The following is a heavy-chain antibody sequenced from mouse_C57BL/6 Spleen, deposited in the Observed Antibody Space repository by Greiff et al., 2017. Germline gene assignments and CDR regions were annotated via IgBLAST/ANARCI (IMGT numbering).Heavy chain of an antibody. J-gene: IGHJ2*01. CDR2: IDPEDGET. D-gene: IGHD4-1*01. CDR1: GFNIKDYY. CDR3: ARDGTEEGY. Sequence: VQLKESGAELVKPGASVKLSCTASGFNIKDYYMHWVKQRTEQGLEWIGRIDPEDGETKYAPQFQGKATITADTSSKTAYLQLSSLTSEDTAVYYCARDGTEEGYWGQGTTLTVSS. V-gene: IGHV14-2*01.